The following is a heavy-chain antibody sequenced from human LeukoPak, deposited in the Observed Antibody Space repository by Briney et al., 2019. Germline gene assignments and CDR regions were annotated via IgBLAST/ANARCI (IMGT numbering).Heavy chain of an antibody. Sequence: SETLSLTCAVSGGSISSGGYSWSWIWQPPGKGLEWIGYIYHSGSTYYNPSLKSRVTISVDRSKNQFSLKLSSVTAADTAVYYCARQITFGGVIAPDAFDIWGQGTMVTVSS. J-gene: IGHJ3*02. CDR1: GGSISSGGYS. D-gene: IGHD3-16*02. V-gene: IGHV4-30-2*01. CDR3: ARQITFGGVIAPDAFDI. CDR2: IYHSGST.